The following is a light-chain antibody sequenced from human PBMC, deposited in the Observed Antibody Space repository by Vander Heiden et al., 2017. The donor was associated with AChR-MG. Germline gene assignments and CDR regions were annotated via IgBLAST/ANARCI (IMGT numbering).Light chain of an antibody. Sequence: DIQMTQPPSSLSASVGDRVTITCRASQSVSTYLNWYQQKPGKAPRLLIYATSSLQSGVPSRFSGSGSGTDFTLTISSLQPEDFATYYCQQGYSTPPTFGQGTKVEIK. CDR1: QSVSTY. V-gene: IGKV1-39*01. J-gene: IGKJ1*01. CDR3: QQGYSTPPT. CDR2: ATS.